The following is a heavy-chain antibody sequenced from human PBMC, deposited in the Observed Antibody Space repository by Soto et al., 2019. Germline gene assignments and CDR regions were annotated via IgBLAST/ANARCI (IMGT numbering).Heavy chain of an antibody. CDR2: INAGNGNT. J-gene: IGHJ4*02. CDR3: ASEDSSRRSVLAY. V-gene: IGHV1-3*01. Sequence: ASVKVSCKASGYTFTSYAMHWVRQAPGQRLEWMGWINAGNGNTKYSQKFQGRVTITRDTSASTAYMELSSLRSEDTAVYYCASEDSSRRSVLAYWGQGTLVTVSS. D-gene: IGHD6-19*01. CDR1: GYTFTSYA.